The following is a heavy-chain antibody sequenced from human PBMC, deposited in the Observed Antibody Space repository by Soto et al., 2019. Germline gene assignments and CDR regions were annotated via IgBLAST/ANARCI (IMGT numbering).Heavy chain of an antibody. D-gene: IGHD6-6*01. V-gene: IGHV3-9*01. J-gene: IGHJ4*02. CDR1: GFTFNDYA. CDR3: AKGGSSSGRYSDY. CDR2: INWNSGNM. Sequence: EVQLVESGGGLVQPGGSLRLSCAASGFTFNDYAMHWVRQAPGKGLDWVSGINWNSGNMGYADSVKGRFTISRDSAKNSLYLQMNSLRAEDTALYYCAKGGSSSGRYSDYWGQGTLVTVSS.